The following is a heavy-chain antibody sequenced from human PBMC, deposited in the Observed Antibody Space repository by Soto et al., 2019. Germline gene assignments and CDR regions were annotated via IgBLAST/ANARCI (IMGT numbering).Heavy chain of an antibody. D-gene: IGHD5-12*01. CDR2: IWYDGSNK. J-gene: IGHJ1*01. CDR1: GFTFSSYG. V-gene: IGHV3-33*01. CDR3: ARGGLEMATPEYCQH. Sequence: QVQLAESGGGVVQPGRSLRLSCAASGFTFSSYGMHWVRQAPGKGLEWVAVIWYDGSNKYYADSVKGRFTISRDNSKNTLYLRMNSLRAEDTAVYYCARGGLEMATPEYCQHWGQGTLVTVSS.